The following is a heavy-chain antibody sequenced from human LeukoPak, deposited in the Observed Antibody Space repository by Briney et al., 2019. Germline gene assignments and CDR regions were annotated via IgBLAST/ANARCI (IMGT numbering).Heavy chain of an antibody. CDR1: GFTFSSYA. V-gene: IGHV3-23*01. D-gene: IGHD2-2*01. CDR3: AKEAVYVIVVVPAALDY. CDR2: ISGSGGST. Sequence: GGSLRLSCAASGFTFSSYAMSWVRQAPGKGLEWVSAISGSGGSTYYADSVKGRFTISRDNSKNTLYLQMNSLRAEDTAVYYCAKEAVYVIVVVPAALDYWGQGTLVTVSP. J-gene: IGHJ4*02.